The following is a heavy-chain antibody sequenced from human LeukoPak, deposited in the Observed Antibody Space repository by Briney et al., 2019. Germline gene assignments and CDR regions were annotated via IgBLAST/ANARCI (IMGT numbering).Heavy chain of an antibody. D-gene: IGHD2-21*01. CDR2: INHSGST. Sequence: SETLSLTCAVYGGSFSGYYRSWIRQPPGKGLEWIGEINHSGSTNYNPSLKSRVTISVDTSKNQFSLKLSSVTAADTAVYYCASKGRLLRNWFDPWGQGTLVTVSS. V-gene: IGHV4-34*01. J-gene: IGHJ5*02. CDR1: GGSFSGYY. CDR3: ASKGRLLRNWFDP.